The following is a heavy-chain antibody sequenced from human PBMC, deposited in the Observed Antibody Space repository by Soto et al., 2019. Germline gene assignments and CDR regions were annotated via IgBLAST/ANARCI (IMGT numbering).Heavy chain of an antibody. Sequence: GVSVKVSCKVSGYTLPELSMHWVRQAPGKGLEWMGGFDPEDGETIYAQKFQSRLTISKDTSKNQVVLTMTNMDPVDTGTYYCAHRRSLRQGIDYWGQGTLVTVSS. J-gene: IGHJ4*02. CDR3: AHRRSLRQGIDY. CDR1: GYTLPELS. V-gene: IGHV1-24*01. CDR2: FDPEDGET.